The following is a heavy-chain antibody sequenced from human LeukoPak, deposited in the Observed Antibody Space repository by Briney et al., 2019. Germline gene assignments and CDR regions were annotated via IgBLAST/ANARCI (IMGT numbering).Heavy chain of an antibody. CDR3: ARDGSIAVAGYYFDY. Sequence: GASVKVSCKASGYTFTSYGISWVRQAPGQGLEWMGWISAYNGNTNYAQKLQGRVTMTTDTSTSTAYMELRSLRSDDMAVYYCARDGSIAVAGYYFDYWGQGTLVTVSS. D-gene: IGHD6-19*01. V-gene: IGHV1-18*03. CDR2: ISAYNGNT. CDR1: GYTFTSYG. J-gene: IGHJ4*02.